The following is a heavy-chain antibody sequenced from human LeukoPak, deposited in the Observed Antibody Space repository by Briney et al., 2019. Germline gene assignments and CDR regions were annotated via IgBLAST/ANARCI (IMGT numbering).Heavy chain of an antibody. J-gene: IGHJ4*02. V-gene: IGHV3-15*01. CDR2: VKSDTDGGTT. CDR1: GFTFSSYG. Sequence: PGRSLRLSCAASGFTFSSYGMHWVRQAPGKGLEWVGRVKSDTDGGTTDYAAPVKGRFTISRDDSKNMVYLQMNSLRTDDTAVYYCTAGTGHSDHDYWGQGTLVTVSS. D-gene: IGHD5-12*01. CDR3: TAGTGHSDHDY.